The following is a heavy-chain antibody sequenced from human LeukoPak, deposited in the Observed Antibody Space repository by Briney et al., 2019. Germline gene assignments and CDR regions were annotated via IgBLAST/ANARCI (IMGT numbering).Heavy chain of an antibody. CDR3: ASRHRRYDRSGYYLY. CDR2: INHSGST. CDR1: GGSFSGYY. V-gene: IGHV4-34*01. Sequence: PSETLSLTCAVYGGSFSGYYWSWIRQPPGKGLEWIGEINHSGSTNYNPSLKSRVTISVDTSKNQFSLKLSSVTAADTAVYYYASRHRRYDRSGYYLYWGQGTLVTVSS. D-gene: IGHD3-22*01. J-gene: IGHJ4*02.